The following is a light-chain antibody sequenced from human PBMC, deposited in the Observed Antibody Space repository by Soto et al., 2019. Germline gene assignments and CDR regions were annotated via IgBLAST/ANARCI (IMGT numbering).Light chain of an antibody. CDR3: QQYYSYPAT. V-gene: IGKV1-5*01. CDR2: DAS. Sequence: DIQMTQSPSTLSASVGDRVTITCRASQNIRTWLSWYQQKPGKAPNLLIFDASSLHSGVPSRFSGSGSGTEFTLTITSLQPDDFATYYGQQYYSYPATFGQGTKVDIK. J-gene: IGKJ1*01. CDR1: QNIRTW.